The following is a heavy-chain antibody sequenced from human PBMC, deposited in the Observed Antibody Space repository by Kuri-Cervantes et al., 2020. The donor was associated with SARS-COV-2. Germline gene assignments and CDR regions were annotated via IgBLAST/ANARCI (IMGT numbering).Heavy chain of an antibody. Sequence: SETLSLTCTVSGGSISSSSYYWGWIRQPPGKGLEWIGSIYYSGSTNYNPSLKSRVTISVDTSKNQFSPKLSSVTAADTAVYYCARDPRHYCSSTSCYSYYGMDVWGQGTTVTDSS. V-gene: IGHV4-39*07. CDR3: ARDPRHYCSSTSCYSYYGMDV. D-gene: IGHD2-2*02. CDR2: IYYSGST. CDR1: GGSISSSSYY. J-gene: IGHJ6*02.